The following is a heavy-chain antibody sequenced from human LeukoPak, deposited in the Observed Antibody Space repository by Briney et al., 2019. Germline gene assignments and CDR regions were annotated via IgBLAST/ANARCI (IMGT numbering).Heavy chain of an antibody. D-gene: IGHD4-17*01. CDR1: GFTFSTYW. CDR3: ARGHTAVTRHFDF. V-gene: IGHV3-74*01. Sequence: PGGSLRLSCAASGFTFSTYWMHWVRQAPGKGLVWVSRIDHDGINTYYADSVKGRFTISRDNAKNTLYLRMNSLRAEDTAVYYCARGHTAVTRHFDFWGQGTLVTVSS. CDR2: IDHDGINT. J-gene: IGHJ4*02.